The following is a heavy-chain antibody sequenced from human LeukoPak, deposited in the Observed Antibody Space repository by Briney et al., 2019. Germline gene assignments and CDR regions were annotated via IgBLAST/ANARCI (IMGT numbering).Heavy chain of an antibody. D-gene: IGHD1-1*01. V-gene: IGHV4-34*01. CDR1: GGPFSDYY. Sequence: PSETLSLTCAVYGGPFSDYYLSWTRQPPGKGLEWIGEISPSGSTNYETSLKSRVTISRDTSKNQFSLRLSSVTAADTAVYFCAGDHDLALKSWGQGTLVAVSS. CDR3: AGDHDLALKS. CDR2: ISPSGST. J-gene: IGHJ4*02.